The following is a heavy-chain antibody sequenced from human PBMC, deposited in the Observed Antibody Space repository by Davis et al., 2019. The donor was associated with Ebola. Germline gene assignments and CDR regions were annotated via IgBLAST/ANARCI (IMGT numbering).Heavy chain of an antibody. J-gene: IGHJ4*02. CDR1: GYTFTSYA. D-gene: IGHD4-11*01. CDR2: INTGNGNT. Sequence: ASVKVSCKASGYTFTSYAMHWVRQAPGQSLEWMGWINTGNGNTMYSQKFQGRVTITRDTSASTAYMDLSSLKSEDTAMYYCAKDFSDYPWLDFHSWGQGTLVTVSS. CDR3: AKDFSDYPWLDFHS. V-gene: IGHV1-3*04.